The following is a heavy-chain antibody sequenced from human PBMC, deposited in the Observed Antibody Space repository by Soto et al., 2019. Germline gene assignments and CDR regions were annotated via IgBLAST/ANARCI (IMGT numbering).Heavy chain of an antibody. CDR1: GYTFTSHG. CDR3: ARDDYGDYCY. Sequence: QVQLVQSGAEVKKPGASVKVSCKASGYTFTSHGISWVRQAPGQGLEWMGWISTNSANTYYSQNLQGRVTMTTDTPTSTAYLELRSLTSDDTAVYYCARDDYGDYCYWGQGSLVTVSS. J-gene: IGHJ4*02. D-gene: IGHD4-17*01. CDR2: ISTNSANT. V-gene: IGHV1-18*01.